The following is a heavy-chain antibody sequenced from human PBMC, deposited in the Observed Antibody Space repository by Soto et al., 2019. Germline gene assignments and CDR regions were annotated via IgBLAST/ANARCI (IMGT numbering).Heavy chain of an antibody. V-gene: IGHV1-69*01. Sequence: QVQLVQSGAEVKKPGSSVKVSCKASGGTFSSYAISWVRQAPGQGLEWMGGIIPILGTANYAQKFQGRVTINADESTSTAYMELSSLRSEDTAVYYFARRGHSGSFYFDYWGQGTRVTVSS. CDR3: ARRGHSGSFYFDY. J-gene: IGHJ4*02. CDR1: GGTFSSYA. D-gene: IGHD1-26*01. CDR2: IIPILGTA.